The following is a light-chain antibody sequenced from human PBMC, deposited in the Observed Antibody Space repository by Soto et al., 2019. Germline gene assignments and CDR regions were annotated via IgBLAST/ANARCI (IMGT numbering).Light chain of an antibody. V-gene: IGKV3-11*01. CDR2: DAS. CDR3: QQRSNWPPSIT. Sequence: EIVMTQSPATLSVSPGEKATLSCRAIQSVSNNLAWFQQKPGQAPRLLIYDASNRATGIPARFSGSGSGTDFTLTISSLEPEDFAVYYCQQRSNWPPSITFGQGTRLEIK. CDR1: QSVSNN. J-gene: IGKJ5*01.